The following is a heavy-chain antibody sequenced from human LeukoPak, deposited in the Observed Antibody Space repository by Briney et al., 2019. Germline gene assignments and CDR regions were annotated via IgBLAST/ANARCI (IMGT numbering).Heavy chain of an antibody. V-gene: IGHV4-61*02. CDR1: GGSISSGSYY. Sequence: SETLSLTCTVSGGSISSGSYYRSWIRQPAGKGLEWIGRIYTSGSTNYNPSLKSRVTISVDTSKNQFSLKLSSVTAADTAVYYCARDSSGWYDHNWFDPWGQGTLVTVSS. J-gene: IGHJ5*02. CDR2: IYTSGST. D-gene: IGHD6-19*01. CDR3: ARDSSGWYDHNWFDP.